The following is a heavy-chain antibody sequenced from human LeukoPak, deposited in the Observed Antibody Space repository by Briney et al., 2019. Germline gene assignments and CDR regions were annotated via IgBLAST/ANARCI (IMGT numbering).Heavy chain of an antibody. D-gene: IGHD3-9*01. J-gene: IGHJ5*02. CDR2: INHSGST. Sequence: SETLSLTCAVYGGSFSGYYWSWIRQPPGKGLEWIGEINHSGSTNYNPSLKSRVTISVDTSKNQFSLKLSSVTAADTAVYYCARRSGVLRYFDWFDPWGQGTLVTVSS. CDR3: ARRSGVLRYFDWFDP. CDR1: GGSFSGYY. V-gene: IGHV4-34*01.